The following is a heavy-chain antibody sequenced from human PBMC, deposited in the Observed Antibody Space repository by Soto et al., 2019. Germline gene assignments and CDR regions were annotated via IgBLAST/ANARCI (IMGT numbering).Heavy chain of an antibody. CDR2: ISGSGANT. D-gene: IGHD1-26*01. Sequence: GGSLTLSCVASGFTFSSYAMSWVRQVPGKGLEWISSISGSGANTWYAGSVQGRFSISRDNSKSTLSLHMNTLRAEETAIYYCARDRATFDSWGQGTLVTVSS. CDR3: ARDRATFDS. V-gene: IGHV3-23*01. CDR1: GFTFSSYA. J-gene: IGHJ4*02.